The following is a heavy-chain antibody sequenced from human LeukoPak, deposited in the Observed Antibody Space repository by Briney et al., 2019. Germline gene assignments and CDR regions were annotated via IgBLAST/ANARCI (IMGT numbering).Heavy chain of an antibody. V-gene: IGHV4-34*01. CDR3: VVIPRSIAVAGTKQDY. D-gene: IGHD6-19*01. CDR2: INHSGST. J-gene: IGHJ4*02. Sequence: SETLSLTCAVYGGSVSGYYWSWMRQPPAKGLEWIGEINHSGSTNYNPSLKRRVTISVDTSKNQFSLKLSSVTAADTAVYYCVVIPRSIAVAGTKQDYWGQGTLVTVSS. CDR1: GGSVSGYY.